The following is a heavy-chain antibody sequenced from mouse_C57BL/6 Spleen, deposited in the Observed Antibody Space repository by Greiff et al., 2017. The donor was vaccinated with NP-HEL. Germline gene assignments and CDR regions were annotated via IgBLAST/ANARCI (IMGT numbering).Heavy chain of an antibody. CDR3: TRDEGITTVVADY. Sequence: EVKLMESGEGLVKPGGSLKLSCAASGFTFSSYAMSWVRQTPEKRLEWVAYISSGGDYIYYADTVKGRFTISRDNARNTLYLQMSSLKSEDTAMYYCTRDEGITTVVADYWGQGTTLTVSS. J-gene: IGHJ2*01. V-gene: IGHV5-9-1*02. D-gene: IGHD1-1*01. CDR1: GFTFSSYA. CDR2: ISSGGDYI.